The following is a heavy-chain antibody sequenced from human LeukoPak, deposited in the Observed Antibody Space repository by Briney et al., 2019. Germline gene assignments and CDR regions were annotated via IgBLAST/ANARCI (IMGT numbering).Heavy chain of an antibody. CDR2: ISGGGEST. D-gene: IGHD3-3*01. CDR3: AKILRFLEWSPPAPDAFDI. CDR1: GFTFSSYA. V-gene: IGHV3-23*01. J-gene: IGHJ3*02. Sequence: GGSLRLSCGASGFTFSSYAMNWVRQAPGRGLEWVSAISGGGESTYYADAVKGRFSFSRDTSKNTLSLQMNSLTAEDTAVYYCAKILRFLEWSPPAPDAFDIWGQGRLVTVSS.